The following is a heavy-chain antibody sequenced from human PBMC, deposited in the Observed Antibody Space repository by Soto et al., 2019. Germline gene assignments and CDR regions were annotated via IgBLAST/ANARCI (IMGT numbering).Heavy chain of an antibody. J-gene: IGHJ4*02. Sequence: PGGSLILSCAASGFTFSSYGMHWVRQAPGKGLEWVAVISYDGSNKYYADSVKGRFTISRDNSKNTLYLQMNSLRAEDTAVYYCAKERGYSYGFDYWGQGTLVTVSS. D-gene: IGHD5-18*01. CDR2: ISYDGSNK. V-gene: IGHV3-30*18. CDR1: GFTFSSYG. CDR3: AKERGYSYGFDY.